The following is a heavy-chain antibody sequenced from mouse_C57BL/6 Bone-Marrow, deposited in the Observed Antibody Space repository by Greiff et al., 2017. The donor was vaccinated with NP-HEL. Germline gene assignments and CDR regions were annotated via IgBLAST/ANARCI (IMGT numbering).Heavy chain of an antibody. V-gene: IGHV5-6*01. CDR3: ARHLTGSFDV. CDR1: GFTFSSYG. Sequence: DVQLVESGGDLVKPGGSLKLSCAASGFTFSSYGMSWVRQTPDKRLEWVATISSGGSYTYYPDSVKGRFTISRDNAKNTLYLQMSSLKSEDTAMYYCARHLTGSFDVWGTGTTVTVSS. J-gene: IGHJ1*03. CDR2: ISSGGSYT. D-gene: IGHD4-1*01.